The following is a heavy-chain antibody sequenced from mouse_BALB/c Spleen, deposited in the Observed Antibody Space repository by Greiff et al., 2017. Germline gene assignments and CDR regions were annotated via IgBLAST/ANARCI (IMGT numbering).Heavy chain of an antibody. V-gene: IGHV14-3*02. CDR1: GFNIKDTY. D-gene: IGHD2-14*01. CDR2: IDPANGNT. CDR3: ARYYRYEAWFAY. Sequence: EVQLQQSGAELVKPGASVKLSCTASGFNIKDTYMHWVKQRPEQGLEWIGRIDPANGNTKYDPKFQGKATITADTSSNTAYLQLSSLTSEDTAVYYCARYYRYEAWFAYWGQGTLVTVSA. J-gene: IGHJ3*01.